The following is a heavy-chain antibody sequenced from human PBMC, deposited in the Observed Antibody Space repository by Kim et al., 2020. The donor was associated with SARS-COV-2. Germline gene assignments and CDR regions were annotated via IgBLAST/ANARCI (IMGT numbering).Heavy chain of an antibody. V-gene: IGHV1-18*01. CDR2: ISPHNGKT. CDR1: GYTFRSYG. CDR3: ARDPERLGMDGAHHYGLDV. J-gene: IGHJ6*02. D-gene: IGHD3-3*01. Sequence: ASVKVSCKASGYTFRSYGIDWVRQAPGRRLEWVGWISPHNGKTKYGQKVQGRVHMTTDTSTSTVYLELSSLRSDDTAVYYCARDPERLGMDGAHHYGLDVWGQGTTVIVS.